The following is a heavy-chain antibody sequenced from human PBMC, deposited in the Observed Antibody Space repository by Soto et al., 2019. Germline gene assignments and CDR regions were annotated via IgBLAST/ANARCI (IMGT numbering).Heavy chain of an antibody. CDR2: IYHRGTT. J-gene: IGHJ4*02. D-gene: IGHD3-10*01. CDR3: ARALRRGGGFDD. CDR1: GGSISSYY. V-gene: IGHV4-59*01. Sequence: QVQLQESGPGLVKPSETLSLTCTVSGGSISSYYWSWIRQPPGKGLEWIGYIYHRGTTNYSPSLKSRVTISADMSKNQFSLTLSSVTAADTAVYYCARALRRGGGFDDWGQGPLVTVSS.